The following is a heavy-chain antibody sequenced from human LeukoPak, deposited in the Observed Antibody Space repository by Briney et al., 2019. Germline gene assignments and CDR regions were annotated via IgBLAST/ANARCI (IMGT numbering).Heavy chain of an antibody. CDR1: GFTVGYNY. CDR3: ARARGPTGRGYFDY. D-gene: IGHD1-1*01. V-gene: IGHV3-53*01. CDR2: IYNSGST. J-gene: IGHJ4*02. Sequence: PGGSLRLSCAASGFTVGYNYMTWVRQAPGKGLEWVAAIYNSGSTYYADSVKGRFTISRDNSKNTMYLQMNSLRAEDTAVYYCARARGPTGRGYFDYWGQGTLVTVSS.